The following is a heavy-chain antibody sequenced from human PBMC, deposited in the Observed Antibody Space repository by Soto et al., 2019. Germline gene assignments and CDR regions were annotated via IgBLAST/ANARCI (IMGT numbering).Heavy chain of an antibody. CDR2: ISGSGGST. D-gene: IGHD3-3*01. J-gene: IGHJ2*01. CDR1: GFTFSSYA. Sequence: EVQLLESGGGSVQPGGSLRLSCAVSGFTFSSYAMSWVRQAPGKGLEWVSTISGSGGSTYYADSVKGRFTISRDNSENTLFLQMNSLRAEDTAVYYCAKSDPNYDFWSGYRWFFDLWGRGTLVTVSS. V-gene: IGHV3-23*01. CDR3: AKSDPNYDFWSGYRWFFDL.